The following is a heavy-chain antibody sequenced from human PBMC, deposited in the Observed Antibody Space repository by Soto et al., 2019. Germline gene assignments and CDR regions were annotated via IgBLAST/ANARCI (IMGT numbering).Heavy chain of an antibody. CDR2: ISWNSGSI. CDR3: AKDPGWDYPLGHFQH. V-gene: IGHV3-9*01. Sequence: GVSLRLSCAASGFTFDDYAMHWVRQAPGKGLEWVSGISWNSGSIGYADSVKGRFTISRDNAKNSLYLQMNSLRAEDTALYYCAKDPGWDYPLGHFQHWGQGTLVTVSS. D-gene: IGHD6-19*01. J-gene: IGHJ1*01. CDR1: GFTFDDYA.